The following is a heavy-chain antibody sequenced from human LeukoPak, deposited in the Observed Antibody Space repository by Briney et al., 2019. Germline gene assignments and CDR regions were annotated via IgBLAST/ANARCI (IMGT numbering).Heavy chain of an antibody. J-gene: IGHJ4*02. V-gene: IGHV1-69*13. CDR3: ARRGPKFDY. CDR2: IIPIFGTA. CDR1: GYTFTGYY. Sequence: SVKVSCKASGYTFTGYYMHWVRQAPGQGLEWMGGIIPIFGTANYAQRFQGRVTITADESTSTAYMELSSLRSEDTAVYYCARRGPKFDYWGQGTLVTVSS.